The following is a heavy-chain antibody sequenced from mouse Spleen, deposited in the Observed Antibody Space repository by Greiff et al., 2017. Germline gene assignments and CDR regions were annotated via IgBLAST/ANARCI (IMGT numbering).Heavy chain of an antibody. V-gene: IGHV1-5*01. CDR3: TRVRGGDYFDY. CDR1: GYSFTSYW. Sequence: DVKLQESGTVLARPGASVKMSCKASGYSFTSYWMHWVKQRPGQGLEWIGAIYPGNSNTSYNQKFKGKAKLTAVTSASTAYMELSSLTNEDSAVYYCTRVRGGDYFDYWGQGTTLTVSS. CDR2: IYPGNSNT. J-gene: IGHJ2*01.